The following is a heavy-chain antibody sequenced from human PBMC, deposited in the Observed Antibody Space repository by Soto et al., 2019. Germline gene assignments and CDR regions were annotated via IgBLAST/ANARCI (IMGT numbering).Heavy chain of an antibody. Sequence: GGSLRLSCAASGFTFSSYAMSWVRQAPGKGLEWVSAISASGDITWYADSVKGRLSISRDNSKNTLYLQLNSLRFEDTAVYYCAKDDFTDRGDDYFDYWGPGTLVTVSS. J-gene: IGHJ4*02. V-gene: IGHV3-23*01. CDR1: GFTFSSYA. CDR2: ISASGDIT. CDR3: AKDDFTDRGDDYFDY. D-gene: IGHD2-21*02.